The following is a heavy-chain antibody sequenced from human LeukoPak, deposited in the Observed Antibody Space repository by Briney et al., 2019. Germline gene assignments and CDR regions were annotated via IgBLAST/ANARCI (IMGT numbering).Heavy chain of an antibody. CDR3: ARDRRSGARYDY. J-gene: IGHJ4*02. D-gene: IGHD3-10*01. Sequence: SETLSLTCTVSGGSISSGGYYWSWIRQHPGKGLEWIGYIYYSGSTNYNPSLKSRVTISVDTSKNQFSLKLSSVIAADTAVYYCARDRRSGARYDYWGQGTLVTVSS. V-gene: IGHV4-61*08. CDR1: GGSISSGGYY. CDR2: IYYSGST.